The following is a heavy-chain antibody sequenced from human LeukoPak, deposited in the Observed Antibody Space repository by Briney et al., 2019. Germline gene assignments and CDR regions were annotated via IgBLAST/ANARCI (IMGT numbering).Heavy chain of an antibody. CDR3: AREEAAGRRGGYYFDY. J-gene: IGHJ4*02. CDR1: GFTITSYV. V-gene: IGHV3-23*01. D-gene: IGHD6-13*01. Sequence: PGGSLRLSCTASGFTITSYVTSWVRQAPGKGLEWISSLRGGDDSTNYADSVKGRFAISRDNSKNTLYLQMNSLRAEDTAVYYCAREEAAGRRGGYYFDYWGQGTLVTVSS. CDR2: LRGGDDST.